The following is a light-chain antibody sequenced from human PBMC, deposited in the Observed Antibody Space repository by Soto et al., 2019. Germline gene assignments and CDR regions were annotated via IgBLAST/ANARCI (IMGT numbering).Light chain of an antibody. CDR2: DAS. Sequence: DIQMTQSPSSLSASVGDRVTITCQASQDISTYLNWYQQKPGKAPKLLIYDASNLETGVPSRFSGSGSGTDFTFTISSLQPEDIATYYCQKYNSAPLTFGGGTKVDIK. CDR3: QKYNSAPLT. V-gene: IGKV1-33*01. J-gene: IGKJ4*01. CDR1: QDISTY.